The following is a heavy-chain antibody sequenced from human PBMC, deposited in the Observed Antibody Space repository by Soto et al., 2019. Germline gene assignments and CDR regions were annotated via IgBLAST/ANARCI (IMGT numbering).Heavy chain of an antibody. J-gene: IGHJ4*02. CDR1: GGSIRSTNW. CDR3: ARNGYDSGRYHFDY. CDR2: IHHSGNT. Sequence: SETLSLTCAVSGGSIRSTNWWTWVRQTPGKGLEWIGEIHHSGNTNYKSSLNSRVTMSVDKSNNEFSLNLNSVTAADTAVYYCARNGYDSGRYHFDYWGQGIQVTVSS. D-gene: IGHD6-19*01. V-gene: IGHV4-4*02.